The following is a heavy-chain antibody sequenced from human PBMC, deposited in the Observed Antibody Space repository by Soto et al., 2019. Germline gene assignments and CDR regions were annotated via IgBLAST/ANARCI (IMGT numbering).Heavy chain of an antibody. D-gene: IGHD2-21*01. J-gene: IGHJ5*02. V-gene: IGHV3-15*01. CDR2: IKSNTDGGTT. CDR3: TTQGTTAQLWPRYFVDA. CDR1: GFNFTNAW. Sequence: EVQLVESGGGLVKPGGSLRLSCTASGFNFTNAWMSWVRQAPGRGLEWVGRIKSNTDGGTTDFATPVRGRFSILRDDSKDTLYVQINSLNTKDTAVYYYTTQGTTAQLWPRYFVDAWGLGTLVTVSS.